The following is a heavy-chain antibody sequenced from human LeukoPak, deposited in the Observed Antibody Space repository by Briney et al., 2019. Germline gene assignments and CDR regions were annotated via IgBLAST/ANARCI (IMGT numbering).Heavy chain of an antibody. D-gene: IGHD4-23*01. J-gene: IGHJ4*02. V-gene: IGHV3-23*01. CDR3: ATFPTTVVTPDYFDY. Sequence: GGSLRLSCAASGFTFSSYAMSWVRQAPGKGLEWVSAISGSGGSTYYADSVKGRFTISRDNSKNTLYLQMNSLRAEDTAVYYCATFPTTVVTPDYFDYWGQGTLLTVSS. CDR2: ISGSGGST. CDR1: GFTFSSYA.